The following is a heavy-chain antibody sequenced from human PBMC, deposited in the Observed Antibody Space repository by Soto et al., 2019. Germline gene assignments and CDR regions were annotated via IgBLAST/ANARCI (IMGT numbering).Heavy chain of an antibody. J-gene: IGHJ6*02. V-gene: IGHV5-51*01. CDR1: GYSFTSYW. CDR3: ARHRVNGYSYYYGMDV. CDR2: IYPGDSDT. D-gene: IGHD2-8*01. Sequence: GESLKISCKGSGYSFTSYWIGWVRQMPGKGLEWMGIIYPGDSDTRYSPSFQGQVTISADKSISTAYLQWSSLKASDAAMYYCARHRVNGYSYYYGMDVWGQGTTVTVSS.